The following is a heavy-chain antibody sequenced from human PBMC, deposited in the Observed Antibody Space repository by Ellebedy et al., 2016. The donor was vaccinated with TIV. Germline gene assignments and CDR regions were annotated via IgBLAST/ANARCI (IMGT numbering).Heavy chain of an antibody. D-gene: IGHD3-10*01. J-gene: IGHJ6*02. V-gene: IGHV1-18*01. CDR3: ARYSGSGTYYRNGMDV. CDR1: GYTFIDYG. CDR2: VSAYSGNT. Sequence: AASVKVSCKSSGYTFIDYGIRWVRQAPGQGLDWMGWVSAYSGNTNYADNLQGRVTMTTDTSTDTAYMELRSLISDDTAVYYCARYSGSGTYYRNGMDVWGQGTTVTVSS.